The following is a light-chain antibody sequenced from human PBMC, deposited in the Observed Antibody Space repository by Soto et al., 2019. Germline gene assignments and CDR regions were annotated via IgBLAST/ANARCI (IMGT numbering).Light chain of an antibody. V-gene: IGKV1-33*01. CDR2: SAS. Sequence: DIHMTQSPSSLSASVLDRVTITCLAGQTVTDYLNWYQHKPGKAPKLLIYSASTLQSGVPSRFSGSGSGTDFTFIISSVQPEDFATYYCQQYGNLPLPFGGGTKVDIK. CDR3: QQYGNLPLP. CDR1: QTVTDY. J-gene: IGKJ4*01.